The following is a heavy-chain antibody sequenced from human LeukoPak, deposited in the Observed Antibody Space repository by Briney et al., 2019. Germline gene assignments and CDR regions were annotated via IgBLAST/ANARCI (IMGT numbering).Heavy chain of an antibody. CDR1: GYAFTAYY. V-gene: IGHV1-2*02. CDR2: IDPSNGGP. Sequence: ASVKVSCKTSGYAFTAYYIHWVRQAPGQGLEWMGWIDPSNGGPNYAQKFQGRVTMTRDTSISTAYMELSRLTSYDTAVYYCAREVWKYDYWGQGTLVIVSS. D-gene: IGHD1-1*01. CDR3: AREVWKYDY. J-gene: IGHJ4*02.